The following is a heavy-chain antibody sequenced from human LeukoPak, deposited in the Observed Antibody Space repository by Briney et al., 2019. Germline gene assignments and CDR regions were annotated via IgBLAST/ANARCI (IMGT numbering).Heavy chain of an antibody. V-gene: IGHV4-31*03. CDR2: IYYSRST. CDR3: ARDRATPGYYYYGMDV. CDR1: GGSISSGGYY. Sequence: SETLSLTCTVSGGSISSGGYYWSWIRQHPGKGLEWIGYIYYSRSTYYNPSLKSRVTISVDTSKNQFSLKLSSVTAADTAVYYCARDRATPGYYYYGMDVWGQGTTVTVSS. D-gene: IGHD5-24*01. J-gene: IGHJ6*02.